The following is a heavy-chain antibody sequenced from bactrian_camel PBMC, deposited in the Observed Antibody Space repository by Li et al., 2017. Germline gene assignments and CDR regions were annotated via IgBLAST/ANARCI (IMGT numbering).Heavy chain of an antibody. J-gene: IGHJ6*01. Sequence: HVQLVESGGGSVQAGGSLRLSCAASMNGYSDEFMGWFRQAPGKEREAVAAIYTGDDSTHYSDSVKGRFIISQDNAKKTVYLQMNSLKPEDTAMYNCAADRCIQNCSGGYCYLLFGYWGQGTQVTVS. CDR3: AADRCIQNCSGGYCYLLFGY. CDR2: IYTGDDST. D-gene: IGHD2*01. V-gene: IGHV3S54*01. CDR1: MNGYSDEF.